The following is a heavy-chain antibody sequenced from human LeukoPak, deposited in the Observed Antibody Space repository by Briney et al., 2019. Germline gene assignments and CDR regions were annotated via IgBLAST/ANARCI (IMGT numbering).Heavy chain of an antibody. CDR3: ARVEQQLVAYYYYGMDV. CDR1: GGSISSTSYY. D-gene: IGHD6-13*01. V-gene: IGHV4-39*01. J-gene: IGHJ6*02. Sequence: SETLSLTCTVSGGSISSTSYYWGWIRQPPGKGLEWIGNIYYSGNTYYNPSLKSRVTISVDTSKNQFSLKLSSVTAADTAVYYCARVEQQLVAYYYYGMDVWGQGTTVTVSS. CDR2: IYYSGNT.